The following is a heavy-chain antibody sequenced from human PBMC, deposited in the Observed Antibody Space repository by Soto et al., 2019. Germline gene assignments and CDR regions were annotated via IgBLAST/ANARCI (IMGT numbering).Heavy chain of an antibody. CDR2: IYHGETT. D-gene: IGHD6-6*01. V-gene: IGHV4-30-2*01. J-gene: IGHJ2*01. CDR1: GVSVSSGGFP. Sequence: QLQLQESGSGLVKPSQTLSLTCAVSGVSVSSGGFPWSWIRQPPGKGLEWIGYIYHGETTYYNPSLKRRVTMSIDKSKNQFSLRLTSVTAADTAVYYCARVKQLVPWYFDLWGRGTVVSVSS. CDR3: ARVKQLVPWYFDL.